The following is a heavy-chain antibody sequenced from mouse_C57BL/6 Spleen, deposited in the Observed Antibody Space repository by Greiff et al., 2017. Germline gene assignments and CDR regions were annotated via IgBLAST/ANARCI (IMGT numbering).Heavy chain of an antibody. J-gene: IGHJ3*01. V-gene: IGHV1-42*01. CDR2: INPSTGGT. CDR3: AYGSSSLAY. Sequence: VQLQQSGPELVKPGASVKISCKASGYSFTGYYMNWVKQSPEKSLEWIGEINPSTGGTTYNQKFKAKATLTVDKSSSTAYMQLKSLTSEDSAVYYCAYGSSSLAYWGQGTLVTVSA. D-gene: IGHD1-1*01. CDR1: GYSFTGYY.